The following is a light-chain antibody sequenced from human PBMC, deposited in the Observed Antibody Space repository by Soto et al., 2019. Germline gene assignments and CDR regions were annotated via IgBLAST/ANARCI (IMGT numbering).Light chain of an antibody. CDR3: QSFDSRLSGWV. J-gene: IGLJ3*02. V-gene: IGLV1-40*01. CDR1: SSNIGAGYD. CDR2: GNI. Sequence: QSVLTQPPSVSGAPGQRVTISCTGTSSNIGAGYDVHWYQQLPGTAPKLLIYGNIDRPSGVPDRFSGSKSGTSASLAITGLQAEDEADDYCQSFDSRLSGWVFGGGTKLTVL.